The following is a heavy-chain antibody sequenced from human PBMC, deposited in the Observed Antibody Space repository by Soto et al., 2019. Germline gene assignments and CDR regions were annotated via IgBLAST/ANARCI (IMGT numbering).Heavy chain of an antibody. CDR1: GGSISSSSYY. V-gene: IGHV4-39*01. CDR3: ARSYYDFWSGYPVRGRSFGMDV. CDR2: IYYSGST. D-gene: IGHD3-3*01. J-gene: IGHJ6*02. Sequence: QLQLQESGPGLVKPSETLSLTCTVSGGSISSSSYYWGWIRQPPGNGLEWIGSIYYSGSTYYNPSLKSRVTISVDTSKNQFSLKLSSVTAADTAVYYCARSYYDFWSGYPVRGRSFGMDVWGQGTTVTVSS.